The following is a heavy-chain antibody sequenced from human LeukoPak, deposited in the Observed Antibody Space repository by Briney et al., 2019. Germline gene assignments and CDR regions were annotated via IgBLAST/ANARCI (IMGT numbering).Heavy chain of an antibody. CDR2: ISIGSSYI. V-gene: IGHV3-21*01. J-gene: IGHJ4*02. Sequence: GGSLRLSCAASGFTFSTYTMHWARQAPGKGLEWVSSISIGSSYIYYADSVKGRFTISKDNAKNSLFLQMNSLRADDTAVYYCARIKGGTSAAISYWGQGTLVTVSS. CDR3: ARIKGGTSAAISY. D-gene: IGHD2-15*01. CDR1: GFTFSTYT.